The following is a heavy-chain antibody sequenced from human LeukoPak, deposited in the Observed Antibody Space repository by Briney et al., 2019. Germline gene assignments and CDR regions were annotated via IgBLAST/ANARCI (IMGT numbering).Heavy chain of an antibody. J-gene: IGHJ4*02. CDR1: GFTFSDYY. Sequence: GGSLRLSCAASGFTFSDYYMSWIRQAPGKGLEWVSYISSSSSYTKYADSVKGRFTIPRDNAKNSLYLQVNSLRAEDTAVYYCARGTGTTAYFDYWGQGTLVTVSS. V-gene: IGHV3-11*06. D-gene: IGHD1-1*01. CDR3: ARGTGTTAYFDY. CDR2: ISSSSSYT.